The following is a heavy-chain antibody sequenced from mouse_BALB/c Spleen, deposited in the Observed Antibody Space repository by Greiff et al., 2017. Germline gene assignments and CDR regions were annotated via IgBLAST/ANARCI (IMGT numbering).Heavy chain of an antibody. CDR1: GYTFTDYV. Sequence: VQGVESGPELVKPGASVKMSCKASGYTFTDYVISWVKQRTGQGLEWIGEIYPGSGSTYYNEKFKGKATLTADKSSNTAYMQLSSLTSEDSAVYFCARLRGNSYAMDYWGQGTSVTVSS. CDR3: ARLRGNSYAMDY. J-gene: IGHJ4*01. D-gene: IGHD2-1*01. V-gene: IGHV1-77*01. CDR2: IYPGSGST.